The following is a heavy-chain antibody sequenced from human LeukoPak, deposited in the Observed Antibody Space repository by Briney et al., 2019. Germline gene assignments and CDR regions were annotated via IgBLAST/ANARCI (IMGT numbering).Heavy chain of an antibody. CDR2: INHSGST. Sequence: SETLSLTCAVYGGSFSGYYWSWIRQPPGEGLEWIGEINHSGSTNYNPSLKSRVTISVDTSKNQFSLKLSSVTAADTAVYYCARRVGPHHIVVVTAKNGAFDIWGQGTMVTVSS. CDR3: ARRVGPHHIVVVTAKNGAFDI. V-gene: IGHV4-34*01. J-gene: IGHJ3*02. D-gene: IGHD2-21*02. CDR1: GGSFSGYY.